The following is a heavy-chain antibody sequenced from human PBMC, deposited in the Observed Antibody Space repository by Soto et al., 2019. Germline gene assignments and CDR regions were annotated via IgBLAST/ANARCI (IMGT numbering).Heavy chain of an antibody. J-gene: IGHJ4*02. Sequence: PSDTLSLTCTVSGGSISSYHWSWIRQPPGKGLKWIGYIYYTGSTNYNPSLRSRVTISVDTSKNQFFLKLSSVTAADTPVYYCARHRYRDYDRDFDYWGQGTLVTVSS. CDR1: GGSISSYH. CDR2: IYYTGST. CDR3: ARHRYRDYDRDFDY. V-gene: IGHV4-59*08. D-gene: IGHD5-12*01.